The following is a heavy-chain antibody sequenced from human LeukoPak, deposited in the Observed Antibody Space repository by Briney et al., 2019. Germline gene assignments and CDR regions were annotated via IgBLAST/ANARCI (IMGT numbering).Heavy chain of an antibody. CDR1: GYTFTGYY. J-gene: IGHJ4*02. V-gene: IGHV1-2*06. CDR3: ARGGNFLTGYYWTTPLFQEPYYFDY. CDR2: INPNSGGT. D-gene: IGHD3-9*01. Sequence: ASVKVSCKASGYTFTGYYMHWVRQAPGQGLEWMGRINPNSGGTNYAQKFQGRVTMTRDTSISTAYMELSRLRSDDTAVYYCARGGNFLTGYYWTTPLFQEPYYFDYWGQGTLVTVSS.